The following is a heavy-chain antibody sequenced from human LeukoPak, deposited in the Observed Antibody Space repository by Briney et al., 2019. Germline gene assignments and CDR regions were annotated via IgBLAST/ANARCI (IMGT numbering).Heavy chain of an antibody. CDR3: ARETIAVAGTNWFDP. CDR1: GFTFRSYW. D-gene: IGHD6-19*01. V-gene: IGHV3-30-3*01. J-gene: IGHJ5*02. Sequence: GGSLRLSCAASGFTFRSYWMSWVRQAPGKGLEWVAVLSSDGSNKYYADSVKGRFTISRDNAKNSLYLQMNSLRAEDTAVYYCARETIAVAGTNWFDPWGQGTLVTVSS. CDR2: LSSDGSNK.